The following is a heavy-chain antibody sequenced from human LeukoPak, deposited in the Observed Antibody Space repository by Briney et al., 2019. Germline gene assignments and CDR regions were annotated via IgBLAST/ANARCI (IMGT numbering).Heavy chain of an antibody. D-gene: IGHD3-16*02. CDR2: ISYDGSNK. Sequence: GRSLRLSCAASGFTFSSYGMHWVRQAPGKGLEWVAVISYDGSNKYYADSVKGRFTISRDNSKNTLYLQMNSLRAEDTAVYYCAKNGELTYYYYYYGMDVWGQGTTVNVSS. CDR1: GFTFSSYG. J-gene: IGHJ6*02. CDR3: AKNGELTYYYYYYGMDV. V-gene: IGHV3-30*18.